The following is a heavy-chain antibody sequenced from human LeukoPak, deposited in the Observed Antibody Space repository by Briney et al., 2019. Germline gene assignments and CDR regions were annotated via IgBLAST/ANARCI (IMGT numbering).Heavy chain of an antibody. Sequence: SGGSLRLSCAASGFTFSTYHMNWVRQAPGKGLEWVSTISGSGGSTYYADSVKGRFTISRDNSKNTLYLQMNSLRAEDTAIYYCAKERPQTTSFDYWGQGTLVTVSS. CDR2: ISGSGGST. D-gene: IGHD2/OR15-2a*01. J-gene: IGHJ4*02. CDR3: AKERPQTTSFDY. CDR1: GFTFSTYH. V-gene: IGHV3-23*01.